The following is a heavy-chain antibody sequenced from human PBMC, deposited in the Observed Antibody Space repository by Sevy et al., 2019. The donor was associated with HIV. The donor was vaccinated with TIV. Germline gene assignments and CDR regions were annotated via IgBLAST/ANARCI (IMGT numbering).Heavy chain of an antibody. Sequence: SETLSLTCTVSGGSISSYYWSWIRQPPGKGLEWIGYIYYSGSTNYNPSLKSRVTISVDTSKNQFSLKLSSVTAADTAVYYCAGLMVAVAGTSHYYYYYYMDVWGKGTTVTVSS. CDR1: GGSISSYY. J-gene: IGHJ6*03. V-gene: IGHV4-59*01. CDR2: IYYSGST. CDR3: AGLMVAVAGTSHYYYYYYMDV. D-gene: IGHD6-19*01.